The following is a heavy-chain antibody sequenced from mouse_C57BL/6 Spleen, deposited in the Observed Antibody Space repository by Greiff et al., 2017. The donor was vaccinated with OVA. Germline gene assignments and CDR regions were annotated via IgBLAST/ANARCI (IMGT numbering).Heavy chain of an antibody. V-gene: IGHV1-82*01. CDR1: GYAFSSSW. CDR2: IYPGDGDT. Sequence: QVQLKESGPELVKPGASVKISCKASGYAFSSSWMNWVKQRPGKGLEWIGRIYPGDGDTNYNGKFKGKATLTADKSSSTAYMQLSSLTSEDSAVYFCAREPGSSYGYWGQGTTLTVSS. CDR3: AREPGSSYGY. J-gene: IGHJ2*01. D-gene: IGHD1-1*01.